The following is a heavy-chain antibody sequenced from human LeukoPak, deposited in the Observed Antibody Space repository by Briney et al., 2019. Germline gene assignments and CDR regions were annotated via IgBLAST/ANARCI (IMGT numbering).Heavy chain of an antibody. J-gene: IGHJ4*02. V-gene: IGHV3-9*01. D-gene: IGHD3-22*01. CDR2: ISWNSGTI. Sequence: PGGSLRLSCAASGFSFDDYAMHWVRQPPGKGLEWVSGISWNSGTIKYADSVKGRFTISRDNAKNSLYLQMNSLRAEDTALYYCAKGPYDSSGYYQYYFDYWGQGTLVTVSS. CDR1: GFSFDDYA. CDR3: AKGPYDSSGYYQYYFDY.